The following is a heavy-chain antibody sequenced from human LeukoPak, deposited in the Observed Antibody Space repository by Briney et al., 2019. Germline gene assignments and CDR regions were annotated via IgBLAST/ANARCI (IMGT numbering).Heavy chain of an antibody. Sequence: GGSLRLSCAASGFTVSSNYMSWVRQAPGKGLEYVSAIMPNGETRGYANSMKGRFTISRDNSKNTLYLQMGSLRAEDMAIYYCARDRDGGFAFDIWGQGTLVTVSS. CDR2: IMPNGETR. D-gene: IGHD2-15*01. CDR3: ARDRDGGFAFDI. V-gene: IGHV3-64*01. CDR1: GFTVSSNY. J-gene: IGHJ3*02.